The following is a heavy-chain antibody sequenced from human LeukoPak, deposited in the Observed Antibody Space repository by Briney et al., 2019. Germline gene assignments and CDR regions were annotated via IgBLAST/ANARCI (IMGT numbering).Heavy chain of an antibody. CDR1: DYSISSGYY. V-gene: IGHV4-38-2*02. Sequence: ASETLSLTCTVSDYSISSGYYWGWIRQPPGKGLEWIGSIYHSGSTYYNPSLKSRVTISIDTSKNQFSLKLNSVTATDTAMYYCAKGYYGSGSYYTAPFDYWGQGTLVTVSS. CDR3: AKGYYGSGSYYTAPFDY. D-gene: IGHD3-10*01. J-gene: IGHJ4*02. CDR2: IYHSGST.